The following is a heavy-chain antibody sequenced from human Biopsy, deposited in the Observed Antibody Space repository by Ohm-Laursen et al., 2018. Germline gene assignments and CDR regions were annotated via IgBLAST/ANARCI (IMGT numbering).Heavy chain of an antibody. CDR3: AKGGSITIFGVVINNCFDP. Sequence: GSLRLSCAASGFTYTTFAMSWVRQAPGKGPESVSTISANGATSYYADSVKGRFTISRDNSKNTLYLQMNSVRADDTAIYYCAKGGSITIFGVVINNCFDPWGQGTRVTVSS. D-gene: IGHD3-3*01. V-gene: IGHV3-23*01. CDR1: GFTYTTFA. CDR2: ISANGATS. J-gene: IGHJ5*02.